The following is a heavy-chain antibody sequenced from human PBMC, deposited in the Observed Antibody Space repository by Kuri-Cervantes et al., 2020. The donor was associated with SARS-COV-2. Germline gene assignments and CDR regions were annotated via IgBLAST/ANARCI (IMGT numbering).Heavy chain of an antibody. J-gene: IGHJ3*02. CDR2: IYPGDSDT. CDR3: ARHVGTIFGVVTAPDAFDI. D-gene: IGHD3-3*01. Sequence: KVSCKGSGYSFTGYWIGWVRQMPGKGLEWMGIIYPGDSDTRYSPSFQGQVTISADKSISTAYLQWSSLKASDTAMYYCARHVGTIFGVVTAPDAFDIWGQGTMVTVSS. CDR1: GYSFTGYW. V-gene: IGHV5-51*01.